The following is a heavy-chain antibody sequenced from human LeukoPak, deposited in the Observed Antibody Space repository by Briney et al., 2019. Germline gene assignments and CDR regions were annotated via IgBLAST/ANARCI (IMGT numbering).Heavy chain of an antibody. J-gene: IGHJ5*02. V-gene: IGHV4-30-2*01. Sequence: SQTLSLTCTVSGGSISSGGYYWSWIRQPPGKGLEWIGEINHSGSTNYNPSLKSRVTISVDTSKNQFSLKLSSVTAADTAVYYCARGMGTGSTSLDWFDPWGQGTLVTASS. CDR3: ARGMGTGSTSLDWFDP. CDR1: GGSISSGGYY. CDR2: INHSGST. D-gene: IGHD1-1*01.